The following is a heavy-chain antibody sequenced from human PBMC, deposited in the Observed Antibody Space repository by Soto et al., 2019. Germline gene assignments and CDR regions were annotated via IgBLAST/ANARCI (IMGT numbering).Heavy chain of an antibody. D-gene: IGHD3-10*02. Sequence: QVHLEQWGAGLLKPSETLSLTCAIYNSSLGAFHWTWIPQPPGKGLEWIGELIHGGSTNYNPSLKSRVTFSLDTSKSQFSLHVMSVTAADTAVYYCARSPLSYDYVRQTWREVGDSFDVWGRGTSVTVSS. CDR3: ARSPLSYDYVRQTWREVGDSFDV. J-gene: IGHJ3*01. CDR1: NSSLGAFH. V-gene: IGHV4-34*02. CDR2: LIHGGST.